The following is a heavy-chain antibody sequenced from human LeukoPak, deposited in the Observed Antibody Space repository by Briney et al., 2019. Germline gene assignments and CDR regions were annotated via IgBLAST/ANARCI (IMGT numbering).Heavy chain of an antibody. J-gene: IGHJ3*02. CDR3: ARDDAVGATPRAAFDI. CDR1: GFTFSSYW. D-gene: IGHD1-26*01. CDR2: IKQDESEK. Sequence: PGGSLRLSCAASGFTFSSYWMYWVRQAPGKGLEWVASIKQDESEKYYGDSVKGRFAVSRDNAKNSLFLQMNSLRAEDTAVYYCARDDAVGATPRAAFDIWGQGTMVTVSS. V-gene: IGHV3-7*01.